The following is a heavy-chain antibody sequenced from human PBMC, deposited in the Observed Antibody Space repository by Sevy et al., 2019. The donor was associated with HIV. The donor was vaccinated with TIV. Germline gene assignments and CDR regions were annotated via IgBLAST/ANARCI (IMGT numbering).Heavy chain of an antibody. J-gene: IGHJ4*02. D-gene: IGHD3-22*01. CDR1: GFTFSSYW. CDR3: ARPYRTDPFYYSGSSGYYYPSYFDS. CDR2: INQVGSEK. Sequence: GESLKISCAASGFTFSSYWMTWVRQAPGKGLEWVANINQVGSEKFYVDSVKGRFTISRDNAKNSHYLQMNSLRVEDTAVYYCARPYRTDPFYYSGSSGYYYPSYFDSWGQGTLVTVSS. V-gene: IGHV3-7*01.